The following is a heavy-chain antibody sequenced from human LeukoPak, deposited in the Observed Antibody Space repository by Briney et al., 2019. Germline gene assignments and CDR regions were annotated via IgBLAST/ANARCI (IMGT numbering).Heavy chain of an antibody. CDR1: GGTFSSYA. D-gene: IGHD3-16*01. Sequence: ASVKVSCKASGGTFSSYAISWVRQAPGQGLEWMGRIIPIFGIANYAQKFQGRVTITADKYTSTAYMELSSLRSEDTAVYYCARVTTVIGGYYYYGMDVWGQGTTVTVSS. CDR3: ARVTTVIGGYYYYGMDV. CDR2: IIPIFGIA. J-gene: IGHJ6*02. V-gene: IGHV1-69*04.